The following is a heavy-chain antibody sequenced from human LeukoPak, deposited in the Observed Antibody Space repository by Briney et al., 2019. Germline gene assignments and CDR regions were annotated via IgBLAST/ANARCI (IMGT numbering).Heavy chain of an antibody. CDR2: IIPIFGTA. CDR1: GYTFTSYA. D-gene: IGHD5-24*01. Sequence: SVKVSCKASGYTFTSYAMHWVRQAPGQGLEWMGGIIPIFGTANYAQKFQGRVTITADESTSTAYMELSSLRSEDTAVYYCARGTEMATIKGYYYYGMDVWGQGTTVTVSS. V-gene: IGHV1-69*13. J-gene: IGHJ6*02. CDR3: ARGTEMATIKGYYYYGMDV.